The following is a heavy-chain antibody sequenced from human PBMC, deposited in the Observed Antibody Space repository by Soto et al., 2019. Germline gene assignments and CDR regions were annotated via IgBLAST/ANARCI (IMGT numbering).Heavy chain of an antibody. D-gene: IGHD1-7*01. CDR3: ARNYGHAYDI. J-gene: IGHJ3*02. CDR1: GGSISSYY. Sequence: PSETLYLTCTVSGGSISSYYWSWIRQPPGKGLEWIGYIYYSGSTNYNPSLKSRVTISVDTSKNQFSLKLSSVTAADTAVYYCARNYGHAYDIWGQGTMVTGSS. V-gene: IGHV4-59*01. CDR2: IYYSGST.